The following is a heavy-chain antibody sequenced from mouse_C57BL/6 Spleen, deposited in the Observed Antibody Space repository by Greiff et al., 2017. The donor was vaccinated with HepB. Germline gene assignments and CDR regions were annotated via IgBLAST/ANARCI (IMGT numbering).Heavy chain of an antibody. Sequence: EVQLQQSGAELVRPGASVMLSCTASGFNIKDDYMHWVKQRPEQGLEWIGWIDPENGDTEYASKFQGKATITADTSSNTAYLQLSSLTSEDTAVYYCTTGYYGSSYYFDYWGQGTTLTVSS. CDR3: TTGYYGSSYYFDY. J-gene: IGHJ2*01. CDR2: IDPENGDT. V-gene: IGHV14-4*01. CDR1: GFNIKDDY. D-gene: IGHD1-1*01.